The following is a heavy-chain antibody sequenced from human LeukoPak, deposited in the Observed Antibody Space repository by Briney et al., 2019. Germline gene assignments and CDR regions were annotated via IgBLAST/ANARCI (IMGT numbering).Heavy chain of an antibody. V-gene: IGHV1-46*04. CDR1: GYTFTSYY. D-gene: IGHD2-15*01. CDR2: INPSSGKA. Sequence: GASVKVSCKASGYTFTSYYMHWVRQAPGQGREWMGMINPSSGKARYAQKLQGRVTIARDRSTRTMYMEVSSLRGEDTAVYYCSRDTRAADAEYFQHWGQGTLVIVSS. J-gene: IGHJ1*01. CDR3: SRDTRAADAEYFQH.